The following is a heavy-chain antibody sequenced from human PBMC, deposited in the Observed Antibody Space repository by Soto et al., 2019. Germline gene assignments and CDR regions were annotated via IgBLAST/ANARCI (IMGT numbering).Heavy chain of an antibody. CDR2: ISAYNGNT. J-gene: IGHJ4*02. CDR1: GYAFTSYG. D-gene: IGHD3-10*01. V-gene: IGHV1-18*01. CDR3: AREYYYGSCPWY. Sequence: ASVEVSCKASGYAFTSYGISWVRQAPGQGLEWMGWISAYNGNTNYAQKVQGRVTMTTDTSTSTAYMELRSLRSDDTAVYYCAREYYYGSCPWYWGQGTLVTSPQ.